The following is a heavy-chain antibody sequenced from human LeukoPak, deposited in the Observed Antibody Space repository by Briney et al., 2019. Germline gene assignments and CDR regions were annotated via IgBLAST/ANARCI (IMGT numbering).Heavy chain of an antibody. CDR3: ARLYYFSTSGYNAFDV. CDR1: GGSISSYY. Sequence: SETLSLTCTVSGGSISSYYWSWIRQPAGKGLEWIGRIYTSGSTNYNPSLKSRVTISVDKSKNQFYLRLSSVTAADTSTYYCARLYYFSTSGYNAFDVWGQGTMVAVSS. CDR2: IYTSGST. V-gene: IGHV4-4*07. D-gene: IGHD2/OR15-2a*01. J-gene: IGHJ3*01.